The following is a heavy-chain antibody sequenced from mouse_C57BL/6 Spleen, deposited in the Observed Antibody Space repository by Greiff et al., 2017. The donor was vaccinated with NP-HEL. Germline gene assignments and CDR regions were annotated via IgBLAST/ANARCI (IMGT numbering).Heavy chain of an antibody. D-gene: IGHD1-1*01. J-gene: IGHJ4*01. CDR3: ASPYYYGSSPHAMDY. V-gene: IGHV1-80*01. Sequence: QVQLQQSGAELVKPGASVKISCKASGYAFSSYWMNWVKQRPGKGLEWIGQIYPGDGDTNYNGKFKGKATLTADKSSSTAYMQLSSLTSEDSAVYFCASPYYYGSSPHAMDYWGQGTSVTVSS. CDR2: IYPGDGDT. CDR1: GYAFSSYW.